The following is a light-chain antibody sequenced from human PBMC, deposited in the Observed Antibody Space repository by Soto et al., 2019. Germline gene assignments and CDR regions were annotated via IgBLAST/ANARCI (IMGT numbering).Light chain of an antibody. Sequence: EIVLTQSPGTLSLSPGERATLSCRASQSVSSNYLAWYQKKPGQAPRLLIYGASCRATGIPDRFSGSGCGTDFTITISRLEPEDFAVYYCQQYGDSPRTFGQGTKVEIK. CDR2: GAS. V-gene: IGKV3-20*01. CDR1: QSVSSNY. J-gene: IGKJ1*01. CDR3: QQYGDSPRT.